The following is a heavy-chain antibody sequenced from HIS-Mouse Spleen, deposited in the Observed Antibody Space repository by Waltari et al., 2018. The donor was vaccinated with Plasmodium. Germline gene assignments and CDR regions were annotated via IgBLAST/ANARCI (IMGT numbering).Heavy chain of an antibody. CDR2: INHSGST. CDR3: ARVTSSGVYWYFDL. CDR1: GGSFSGYY. V-gene: IGHV4-34*01. J-gene: IGHJ2*01. D-gene: IGHD3-3*01. Sequence: QVQLQQWGAGLLKPSETLSLTCAVYGGSFSGYYWRWIRQPPGKGLEWIGEINHSGSTNYTPSLKSRVTISVDTSKTQFSLKLSSVTAADTAVYYCARVTSSGVYWYFDLWGRGTLVTVSS.